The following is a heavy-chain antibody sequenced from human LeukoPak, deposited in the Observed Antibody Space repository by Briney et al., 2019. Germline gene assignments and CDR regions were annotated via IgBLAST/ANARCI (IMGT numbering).Heavy chain of an antibody. J-gene: IGHJ4*02. D-gene: IGHD3-10*01. V-gene: IGHV3-43*01. CDR1: GFTFDDYL. CDR2: ISWDGDIT. CDR3: VKDIGLWFGESPSEAGAFDY. Sequence: HPGGSLRLSCAASGFTFDDYLIHWVRQAPGKGLEWVSLISWDGDITYYADCVKGRFTISRDNSKNSLYLQMNSLRVEDTALYYCVKDIGLWFGESPSEAGAFDYWGQGTLVTVSS.